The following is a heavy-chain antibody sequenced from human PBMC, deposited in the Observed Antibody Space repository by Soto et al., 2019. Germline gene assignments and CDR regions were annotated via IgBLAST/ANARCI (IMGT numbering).Heavy chain of an antibody. J-gene: IGHJ4*02. V-gene: IGHV1-18*01. CDR1: DYTFISFG. Sequence: ASVKVSCKAFDYTFISFGISWVRQAPGQGLEWMGWISAYNGDTNYAQKFQDRVTMTTDTSTSTAYMELRSLRSDDTAMYYCARDSGHSYENWAFDYWGQGTLVTVSS. CDR2: ISAYNGDT. CDR3: ARDSGHSYENWAFDY. D-gene: IGHD5-18*01.